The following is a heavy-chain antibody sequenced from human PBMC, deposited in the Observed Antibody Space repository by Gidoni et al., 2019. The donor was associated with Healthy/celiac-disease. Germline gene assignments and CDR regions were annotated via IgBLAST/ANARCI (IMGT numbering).Heavy chain of an antibody. V-gene: IGHV3-20*04. CDR3: ARDLIAVAGTSLAYYYGMDV. CDR2: INWNGGST. CDR1: GFTFDDYG. D-gene: IGHD6-19*01. J-gene: IGHJ6*02. Sequence: EVQLVESGGGVVRPGGSLRLSCAASGFTFDDYGMSWVRQAPGKGLEWVAGINWNGGSTGYADSVKGRFTISRDNAKNSLYLQMNSLRAEDTALYYCARDLIAVAGTSLAYYYGMDVWGQGTTVTVSS.